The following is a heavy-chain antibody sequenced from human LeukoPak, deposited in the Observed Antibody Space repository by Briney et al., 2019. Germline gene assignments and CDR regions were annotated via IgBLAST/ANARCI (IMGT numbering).Heavy chain of an antibody. J-gene: IGHJ6*03. CDR2: ISSSGSTI. CDR3: AKRASGGNSGFYYYYMDV. D-gene: IGHD4-23*01. Sequence: GGSLRLSCAASGFTFSSYETNWVRQAPGKGLEWVSYISSSGSTIYYADSVKGRFTISRDNSKNTLYLQMNSLRAEDTAVYYCAKRASGGNSGFYYYYMDVWGKGTTVTVSS. V-gene: IGHV3-48*03. CDR1: GFTFSSYE.